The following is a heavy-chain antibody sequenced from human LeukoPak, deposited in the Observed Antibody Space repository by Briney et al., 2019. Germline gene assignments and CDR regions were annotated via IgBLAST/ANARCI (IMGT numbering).Heavy chain of an antibody. CDR2: TRSNSDGGTI. J-gene: IGHJ3*02. CDR1: GFTFSNAW. Sequence: GGSLRLSCATSGFTFSNAWMNWVRQAPGKGLEWVGRTRSNSDGGTIDYAAPVKGRFALSRDDSKNTLYLQMNSLQTEDTAVYYCARDSAFDIWGQGTVVTVSS. CDR3: ARDSAFDI. V-gene: IGHV3-15*07.